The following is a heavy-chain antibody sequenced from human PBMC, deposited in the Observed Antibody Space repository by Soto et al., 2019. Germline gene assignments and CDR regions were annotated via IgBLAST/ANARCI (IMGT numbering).Heavy chain of an antibody. Sequence: GASVKVSCKASGYTFTGYYMHWVRQAPGQGLEWMGWINPNSGGTNYAQKFQGRVTMTRDTSISTAYMELSRLRSDDTAVYYCAKNITVTTPHYGMDVWGQGTTVTVSS. CDR3: AKNITVTTPHYGMDV. CDR2: INPNSGGT. J-gene: IGHJ6*02. D-gene: IGHD4-17*01. V-gene: IGHV1-2*02. CDR1: GYTFTGYY.